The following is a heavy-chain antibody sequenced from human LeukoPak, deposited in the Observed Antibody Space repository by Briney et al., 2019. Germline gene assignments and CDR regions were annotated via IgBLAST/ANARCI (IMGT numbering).Heavy chain of an antibody. CDR2: INPDTGRT. Sequence: ASVKVSCEASGYTFTGYYMHWVRQAPGQGLEWMGWINPDTGRTNYAQKFQGRVTMTRDTSISTAYMELSRLRSDDTAVYYCARDRYGVRSGSCDYWGQGTLVTVSS. J-gene: IGHJ4*02. CDR1: GYTFTGYY. V-gene: IGHV1-2*02. D-gene: IGHD1-26*01. CDR3: ARDRYGVRSGSCDY.